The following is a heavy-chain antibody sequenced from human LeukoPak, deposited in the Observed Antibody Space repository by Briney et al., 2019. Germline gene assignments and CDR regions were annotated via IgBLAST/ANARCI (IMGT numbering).Heavy chain of an antibody. CDR3: ARVGITLEAGTYDF. CDR2: ISGSATNK. J-gene: IGHJ4*02. D-gene: IGHD6-13*01. Sequence: GGSLRLSCAASGFTFSLYSMNCVRQAPGKGLEWISSISGSATNKYYTDSLKGRFTVSRDNAESSLYLQMNSLRAEDTAVYYCARVGITLEAGTYDFWGQGTLVTVSS. CDR1: GFTFSLYS. V-gene: IGHV3-21*04.